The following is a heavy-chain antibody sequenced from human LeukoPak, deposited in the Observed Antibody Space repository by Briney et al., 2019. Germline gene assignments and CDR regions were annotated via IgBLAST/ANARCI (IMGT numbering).Heavy chain of an antibody. V-gene: IGHV4-4*02. CDR3: ASRKRKGYYYDNQGAFDI. CDR1: GGSISSSYW. J-gene: IGHJ3*02. Sequence: SGTLSLTCAVSGGSISSSYWWSWVRQPPGKGLEWIGEINHSGSTNYNPSLKSRVTISVDTSKNQFSLKLSSVTAADTAVYYCASRKRKGYYYDNQGAFDIWGQGTMVTVSS. CDR2: INHSGST. D-gene: IGHD3-22*01.